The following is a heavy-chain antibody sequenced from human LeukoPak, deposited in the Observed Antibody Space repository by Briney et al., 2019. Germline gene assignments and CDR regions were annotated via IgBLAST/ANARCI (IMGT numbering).Heavy chain of an antibody. CDR1: GGSFSGYY. J-gene: IGHJ4*02. D-gene: IGHD2-2*01. V-gene: IGHV4-34*01. Sequence: KPSETLSLTCAVYGGSFSGYYWSWIRQPPGKGLEWIGSIYYSGSTYYNPSLKSRVTISVDTSKNQFSLKLSSVTAADTAVYYCAAREECSSTSCPPFDYWGQGTLVTVSS. CDR2: IYYSGST. CDR3: AAREECSSTSCPPFDY.